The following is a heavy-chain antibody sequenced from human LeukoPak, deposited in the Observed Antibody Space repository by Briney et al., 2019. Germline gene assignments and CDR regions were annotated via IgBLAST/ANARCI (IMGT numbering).Heavy chain of an antibody. V-gene: IGHV1-18*01. CDR2: ISAYNGNT. J-gene: IGHJ4*02. D-gene: IGHD5-24*01. Sequence: ASVKVSCKASGYTFTRSGISWVRQAPGQGLEWMGWISAYNGNTNYPQKLQGRVTMTTDTSTSTAYMELRSMRSDDTAVYYCAREVEMATIDYWGQGTLVTVSS. CDR3: AREVEMATIDY. CDR1: GYTFTRSG.